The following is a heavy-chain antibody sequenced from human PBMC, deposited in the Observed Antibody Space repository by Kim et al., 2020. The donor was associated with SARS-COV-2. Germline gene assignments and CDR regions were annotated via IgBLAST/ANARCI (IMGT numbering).Heavy chain of an antibody. V-gene: IGHV3-15*01. J-gene: IGHJ6*02. Sequence: GGSLRLSCAASGFTFSNAWMSWVRQAPGKGLEWVGRIKSKTDGGTTDYAAPVKGRFTISRDDSKNTLYLQMNSLKTEDTAVYYCTTDRELYYYDSSGYYPPSWMGFYGMDVWGQGTTVTVSS. CDR1: GFTFSNAW. CDR3: TTDRELYYYDSSGYYPPSWMGFYGMDV. CDR2: IKSKTDGGTT. D-gene: IGHD3-22*01.